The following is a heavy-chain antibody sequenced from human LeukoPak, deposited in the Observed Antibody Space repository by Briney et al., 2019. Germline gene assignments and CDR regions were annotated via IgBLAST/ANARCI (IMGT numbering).Heavy chain of an antibody. CDR3: ARGSFGVVIRYYYYYYYMDV. D-gene: IGHD3-3*01. Sequence: GGSLRLSCAASGFTFSRYWMSWVRQAPGKGLEWVANIKQDGSEKYYVDSVKGRFTISRDNAKNSLYLQMNSLRVEDTAVYYCARGSFGVVIRYYYYYYYMDVWGKGTTVTVSS. CDR1: GFTFSRYW. V-gene: IGHV3-7*01. J-gene: IGHJ6*03. CDR2: IKQDGSEK.